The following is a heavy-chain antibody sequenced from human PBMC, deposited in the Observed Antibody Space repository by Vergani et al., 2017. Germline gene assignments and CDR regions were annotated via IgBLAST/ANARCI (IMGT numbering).Heavy chain of an antibody. Sequence: QVQLQESGPGLVKPSETLSLTCAVSGYSISSGYYWGWIRQSPGKGLEWIGSIYHSGSPYYNPSLKSRVTISADTSKNQLSLKLNSVTAADTAVYYCARPYDXRVDFWYFDLWSRGTLVTVSS. J-gene: IGHJ2*01. D-gene: IGHD3-22*01. V-gene: IGHV4-38-2*01. CDR1: GYSISSGYY. CDR2: IYHSGSP. CDR3: ARPYDXRVDFWYFDL.